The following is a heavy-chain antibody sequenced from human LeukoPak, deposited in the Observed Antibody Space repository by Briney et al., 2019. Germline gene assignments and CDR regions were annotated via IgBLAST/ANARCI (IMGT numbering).Heavy chain of an antibody. Sequence: ASVKVSCKASGYTFTGYYMHWVRQAPGQGLEWMGIINPSGGSTSYAQKFQGRVTMTRDTSTSTVYMELSSLRSEDTAVYYCARSGIAAAGTRPDDFDYWGQGTLVTVSS. CDR1: GYTFTGYY. V-gene: IGHV1-46*01. CDR3: ARSGIAAAGTRPDDFDY. CDR2: INPSGGST. D-gene: IGHD6-13*01. J-gene: IGHJ4*02.